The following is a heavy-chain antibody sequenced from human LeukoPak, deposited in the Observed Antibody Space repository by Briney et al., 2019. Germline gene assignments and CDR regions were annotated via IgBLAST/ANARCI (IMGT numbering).Heavy chain of an antibody. Sequence: GGSLRLSCAASGLTFSSYAMHWVRQAPGKGLEWVAVISYDGSNKYYADSVKGRFTISRDNSKNTLYLQMNSLRAEDTAVYYCARDGAMIVVVNKIDYWGQGTLVTVSS. CDR1: GLTFSSYA. CDR2: ISYDGSNK. V-gene: IGHV3-30*04. J-gene: IGHJ4*02. D-gene: IGHD3-22*01. CDR3: ARDGAMIVVVNKIDY.